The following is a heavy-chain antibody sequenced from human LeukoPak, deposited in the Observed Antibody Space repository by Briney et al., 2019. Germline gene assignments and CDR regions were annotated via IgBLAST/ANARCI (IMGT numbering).Heavy chain of an antibody. CDR1: GFIASSNY. Sequence: PGGSLRLSCTASGFIASSNYMSWVRQAPGKGLGWVSLIYSGGSTYYADSVMGRSTISRDKSNNTLYLQMNSLRAEDTAVYYCATGGRSGVAFESWGQGTLVTVSS. D-gene: IGHD2-15*01. CDR3: ATGGRSGVAFES. V-gene: IGHV3-53*01. CDR2: IYSGGST. J-gene: IGHJ4*02.